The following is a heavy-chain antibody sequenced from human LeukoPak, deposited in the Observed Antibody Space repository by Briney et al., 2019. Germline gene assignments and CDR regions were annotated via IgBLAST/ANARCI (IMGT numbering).Heavy chain of an antibody. D-gene: IGHD3-22*01. CDR3: ARVRYYDSSGYYWLLGFDY. CDR2: IIPIFGTA. CDR1: GGTFSSYA. J-gene: IGHJ4*02. V-gene: IGHV1-69*05. Sequence: EASVKVSCKASGGTFSSYAISWVRQAPGQGLEWMGGIIPIFGTANFAQKFQGRVTITTDESTSTVYMELSSLRSEDTAVYYCARVRYYDSSGYYWLLGFDYWGQGTLVTVSS.